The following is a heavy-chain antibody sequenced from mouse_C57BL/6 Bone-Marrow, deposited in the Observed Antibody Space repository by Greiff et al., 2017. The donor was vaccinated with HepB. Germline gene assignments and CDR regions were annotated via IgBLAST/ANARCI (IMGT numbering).Heavy chain of an antibody. D-gene: IGHD1-1*01. V-gene: IGHV1-62-2*01. Sequence: QVQLKESGAELVKPGASVKLSCKASGYTFTEYTIHWVKQRSGQGLEWIGWFYPGSGSIKYNEKFKDKATLTADKSSSTVYMELSRLTSEDSAVYICARDEGGGVITTVVDTSHAMDYWGQGTSVTVSS. CDR2: FYPGSGSI. CDR3: ARDEGGGVITTVVDTSHAMDY. CDR1: GYTFTEYT. J-gene: IGHJ4*01.